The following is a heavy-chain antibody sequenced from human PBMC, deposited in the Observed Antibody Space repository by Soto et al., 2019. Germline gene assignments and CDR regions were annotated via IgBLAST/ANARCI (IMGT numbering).Heavy chain of an antibody. CDR1: GGSISGANW. J-gene: IGHJ4*02. CDR2: IYHSGST. Sequence: SETLSLTCAVSGGSISGANWWTWVRRPPGKGLEWIGEIYHSGSTNYNPSLKSRVTISVDTSKNQFSLKLSSVTAADTAVYYCARVPSGWGGVGYYFDYWGQGTLVTVSS. CDR3: ARVPSGWGGVGYYFDY. V-gene: IGHV4-4*02. D-gene: IGHD6-19*01.